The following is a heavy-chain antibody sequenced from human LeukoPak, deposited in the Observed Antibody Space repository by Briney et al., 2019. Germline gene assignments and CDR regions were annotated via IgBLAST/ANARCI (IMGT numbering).Heavy chain of an antibody. J-gene: IGHJ5*02. V-gene: IGHV1-46*01. Sequence: EASVKVSCKAPGSTFTSNFIHWVRQAPGQGLEWMGIINPSGGSTSCAQKFQGRVTMTSDTSTSTVYMELSSLRSEDTAVYYCASDSSKSSLADPWGQGTLVTVSS. CDR3: ASDSSKSSLADP. CDR2: INPSGGST. CDR1: GSTFTSNF. D-gene: IGHD2-2*01.